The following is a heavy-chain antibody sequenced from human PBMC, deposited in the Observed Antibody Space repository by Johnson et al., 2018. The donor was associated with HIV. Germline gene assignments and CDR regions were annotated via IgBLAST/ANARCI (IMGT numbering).Heavy chain of an antibody. V-gene: IGHV3-7*01. Sequence: DVQVVESGGGLIQPGGSLRLSCAASGFTFSNAWMSWVRQAPGKGLEWVANIKEDGSEKHYANSVKGKFTISRDNSKNTLYLQMGSLRAEDMAVYYCAREYSGSYGAFDIWGQGTMVTVSS. CDR3: AREYSGSYGAFDI. CDR1: GFTFSNAW. D-gene: IGHD1-26*01. CDR2: IKEDGSEK. J-gene: IGHJ3*02.